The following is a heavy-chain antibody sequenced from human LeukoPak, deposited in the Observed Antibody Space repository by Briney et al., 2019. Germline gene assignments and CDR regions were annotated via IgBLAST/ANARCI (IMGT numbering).Heavy chain of an antibody. V-gene: IGHV4-59*01. D-gene: IGHD1-1*01. Sequence: TSETLSLTCTVSGGSISSYYWSRIRQPPGKGLEWIGYIYYSGSTNYNPSLKSRVTISVDTSKNQFSLKLSSVTAADTAVYYCARGRVSSSTWYSTYYYYFYMDVWGKGTTVTVSS. CDR3: ARGRVSSSTWYSTYYYYFYMDV. J-gene: IGHJ6*03. CDR1: GGSISSYY. CDR2: IYYSGST.